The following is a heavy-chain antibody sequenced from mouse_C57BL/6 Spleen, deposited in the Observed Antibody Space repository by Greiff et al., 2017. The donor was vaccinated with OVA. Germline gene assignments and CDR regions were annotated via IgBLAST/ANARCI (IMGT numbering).Heavy chain of an antibody. CDR2: IYPNYGTT. J-gene: IGHJ3*01. D-gene: IGHD3-2*02. V-gene: IGHV1-39*01. CDR1: GYSFTDYY. Sequence: EVQLQQSGPELVKPGASVKISCKASGYSFTDYYMHWVKQSNGNILEWIGVIYPNYGTTSYNQKFKGKATLTVDQSSSTAYMQLNSLTSEDSAVYYCARGAAQASFAGWGKGTPVTVSA. CDR3: ARGAAQASFAG.